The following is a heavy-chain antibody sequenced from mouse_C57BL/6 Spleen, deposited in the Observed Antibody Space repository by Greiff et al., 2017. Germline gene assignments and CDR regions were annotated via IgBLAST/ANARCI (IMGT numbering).Heavy chain of an antibody. CDR3: ARREYYSNYVNYAMDY. CDR1: GFTFSDYG. J-gene: IGHJ4*01. Sequence: DVKLVESGGGLVKPGGSLKLSCAASGFTFSDYGMHWVRQAPEKGLEWVAYISSGSSTIYYADTVKGRFTISRDNAKNTLFLQMTSLRSEDTAMYYCARREYYSNYVNYAMDYWGQGTSVTVSS. V-gene: IGHV5-17*01. CDR2: ISSGSSTI. D-gene: IGHD2-5*01.